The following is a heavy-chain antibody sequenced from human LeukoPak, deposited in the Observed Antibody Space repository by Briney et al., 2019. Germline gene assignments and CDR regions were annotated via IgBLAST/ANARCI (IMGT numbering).Heavy chain of an antibody. Sequence: ASVKVSCKASGYTFTIYGISWGRQAPGQGLEWMGWINAYNGNTNYAQKLQGRVTMTTDTSTSTAYMELRSLRSDDTAVYYCARYSGSPAYYYYGMDVWGQGTTVTVSS. CDR2: INAYNGNT. CDR3: ARYSGSPAYYYYGMDV. D-gene: IGHD1-26*01. J-gene: IGHJ6*02. V-gene: IGHV1-18*01. CDR1: GYTFTIYG.